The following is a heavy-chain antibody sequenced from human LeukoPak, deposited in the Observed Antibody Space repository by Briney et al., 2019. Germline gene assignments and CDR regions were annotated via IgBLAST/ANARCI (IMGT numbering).Heavy chain of an antibody. Sequence: SVTVSCKASGGTFSSYAISWVRQAPGQGLEWMGGIIPIFGTANYAQKFQGRVTITADESTSTAYMELSSLRSEDTAVYYCARDPRAEYSSSTRNWFDPWGQGTLVTVSS. CDR1: GGTFSSYA. CDR2: IIPIFGTA. D-gene: IGHD6-6*01. CDR3: ARDPRAEYSSSTRNWFDP. V-gene: IGHV1-69*13. J-gene: IGHJ5*02.